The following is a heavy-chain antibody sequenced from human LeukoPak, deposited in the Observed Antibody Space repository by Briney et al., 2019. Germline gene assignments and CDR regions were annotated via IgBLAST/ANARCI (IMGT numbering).Heavy chain of an antibody. V-gene: IGHV3-23*01. CDR3: AKVASLCTSTSCVRGGFDH. CDR2: LISSGGNT. Sequence: GGSLRLSCTASGFTFSSYAMSWVRQAPGKGLEWVSALISSGGNTYYADSVKGRFTISRDNSKNTLFLQMNSLRAEDTAKYYCAKVASLCTSTSCVRGGFDHWGQGTLVTVSS. J-gene: IGHJ4*02. D-gene: IGHD2-2*01. CDR1: GFTFSSYA.